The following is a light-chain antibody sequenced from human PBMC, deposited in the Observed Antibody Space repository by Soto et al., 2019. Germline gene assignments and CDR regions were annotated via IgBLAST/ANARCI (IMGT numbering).Light chain of an antibody. CDR1: QSIGSW. CDR3: QQYNSYPWT. V-gene: IGKV1-5*01. Sequence: MHMTQDPSSLSVSLPHSLPIASLASQSIGSWLAWYQQTPGKAPKLLIYEASTLQSGVPSRFSGSGSGTEFTLTISSLQPDDFATYYCQQYNSYPWTFGQGTKVDNK. CDR2: EAS. J-gene: IGKJ1*01.